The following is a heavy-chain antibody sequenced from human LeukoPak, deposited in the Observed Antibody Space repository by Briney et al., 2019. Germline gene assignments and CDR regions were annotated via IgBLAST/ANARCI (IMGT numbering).Heavy chain of an antibody. CDR2: IYLSGIT. J-gene: IGHJ4*02. V-gene: IGHV4-39*01. D-gene: IGHD2-2*01. CDR1: GGSISGYY. CDR3: ARRAVPASPGMYYFDY. Sequence: SETLSLTCSVSGGSISGYYWGWIRQPPGKGLEWIGSIYLSGITNYNPSLTSRVTVSVDTSKNQFSLRLSSVTATDTAVYYCARRAVPASPGMYYFDYWGQGTLVTVSS.